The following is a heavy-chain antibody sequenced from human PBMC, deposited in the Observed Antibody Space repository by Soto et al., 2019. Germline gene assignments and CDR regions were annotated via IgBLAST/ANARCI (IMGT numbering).Heavy chain of an antibody. CDR3: ARSGYSSGWYRWYFDF. CDR1: GYTFTNYG. Sequence: SVKVSCKASGYTFTNYGVHWVRQAPGQRLEWMGWINAGNGNTKYSQKLQGRVTINRDTSASTAYMELSGLRSEDTAVYYCARSGYSSGWYRWYFDFWGRGTLVTVSS. CDR2: INAGNGNT. D-gene: IGHD6-19*01. J-gene: IGHJ2*01. V-gene: IGHV1-3*01.